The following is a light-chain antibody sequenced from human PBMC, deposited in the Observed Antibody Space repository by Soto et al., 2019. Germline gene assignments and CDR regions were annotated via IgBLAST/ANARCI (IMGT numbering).Light chain of an antibody. V-gene: IGKV3-11*01. J-gene: IGKJ5*01. CDR3: QQHNNWIT. CDR2: DAS. Sequence: EIVMTQSPATLSVSPGERATFSCRASQSVSSNLAWYQQKPGQAPRLLIYDASNRATGIPARFSGSGSGTDFTLTISSLEPEDFAVYYCQQHNNWITFGQGTRLEIK. CDR1: QSVSSN.